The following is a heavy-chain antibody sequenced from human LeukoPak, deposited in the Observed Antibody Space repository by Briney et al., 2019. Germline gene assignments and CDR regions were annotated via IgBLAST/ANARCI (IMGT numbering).Heavy chain of an antibody. CDR2: IIPIFGTA. Sequence: SVKVSCKASGGTFSSYAISWVRQAPGQGLEWMGGIIPIFGTANYAQKFQGRVTITTDESTSAAYMELSSLRSEDTAVYYCASGSPGYSSSWQPDAFDIWGQGTMVTVSS. CDR3: ASGSPGYSSSWQPDAFDI. V-gene: IGHV1-69*05. CDR1: GGTFSSYA. D-gene: IGHD6-13*01. J-gene: IGHJ3*02.